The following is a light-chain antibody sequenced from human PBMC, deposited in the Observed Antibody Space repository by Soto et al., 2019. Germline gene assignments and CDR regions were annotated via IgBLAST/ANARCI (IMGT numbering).Light chain of an antibody. Sequence: QSALTQPPSASGSPGQSVTISCTGTSSDVGAYKYVSWYQQYPGKAPKLMSYEVSKRPSGVPDRFSGSKSGNTASLTVSGLQAEDEAEYYCTAYGGSNIWVFGGGTKLTV. CDR1: SSDVGAYKY. CDR2: EVS. V-gene: IGLV2-8*01. J-gene: IGLJ3*02. CDR3: TAYGGSNIWV.